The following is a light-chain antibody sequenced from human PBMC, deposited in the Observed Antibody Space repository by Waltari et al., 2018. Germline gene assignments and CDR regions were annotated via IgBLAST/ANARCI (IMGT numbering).Light chain of an antibody. J-gene: IGKJ2*01. CDR1: QSVSSN. CDR3: QQYNNWPYT. V-gene: IGKV3-15*01. CDR2: GAS. Sequence: EIVMTQSPGTLSGSPGERATLSCRASQSVSSNLGWYQQKPGQAPRLLVYGASTRATGIPARFSGSGSGTEFTLTISSLQSEDFAVYYCQQYNNWPYTFGLGTKLEIK.